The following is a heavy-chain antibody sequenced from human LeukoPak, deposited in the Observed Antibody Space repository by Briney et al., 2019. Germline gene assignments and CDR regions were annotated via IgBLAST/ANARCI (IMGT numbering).Heavy chain of an antibody. J-gene: IGHJ6*03. V-gene: IGHV4-30-4*08. CDR1: GGSISSGDYY. CDR3: ARAAYGSSWDYYYYYMDV. Sequence: SETLSLTCTVSGGSISSGDYYWSWIRQPPGKGLEWIGYIYYSGSTYYNPSLKSRVTISVDTSKNQFSLKLSSVTAADTAVYYCARAAYGSSWDYYYYYMDVWGKGTTVTVSS. CDR2: IYYSGST. D-gene: IGHD6-13*01.